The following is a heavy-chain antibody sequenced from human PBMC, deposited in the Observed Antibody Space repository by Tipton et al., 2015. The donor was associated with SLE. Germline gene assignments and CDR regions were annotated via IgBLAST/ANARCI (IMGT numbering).Heavy chain of an antibody. Sequence: TLSLTCNVSGASTSSSDYSWGWMRQPPGEGLEWIGTIYYNGGTHSNPSLKSRVSISVDTSKNQLSLKLISVTAADTAVYFCARLVGGYARWGQGTLVTVSS. J-gene: IGHJ4*02. D-gene: IGHD5-12*01. CDR3: ARLVGGYAR. CDR2: IYYNGGT. V-gene: IGHV4-39*01. CDR1: GASTSSSDYS.